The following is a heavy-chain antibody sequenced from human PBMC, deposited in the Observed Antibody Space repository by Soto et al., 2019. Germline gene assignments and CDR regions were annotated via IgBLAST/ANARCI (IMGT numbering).Heavy chain of an antibody. V-gene: IGHV3-30*18. Sequence: PGGSLRLSCAASGFTFSSYGMHWVRQAPGKGLEWVAVISYGGSNKYYADSVKGRFTISRDNSMNTLYLQMNNLRAEDTAVYYCAKDNWISNSCYRQYDWFDPWGQGTLVTVSS. CDR2: ISYGGSNK. J-gene: IGHJ5*02. CDR1: GFTFSSYG. CDR3: AKDNWISNSCYRQYDWFDP. D-gene: IGHD2-2*01.